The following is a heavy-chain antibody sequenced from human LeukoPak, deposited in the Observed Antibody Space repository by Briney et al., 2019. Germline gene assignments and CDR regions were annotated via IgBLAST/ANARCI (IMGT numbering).Heavy chain of an antibody. D-gene: IGHD2-8*01. CDR1: GGSISSSSYY. V-gene: IGHV4-39*02. Sequence: SETLSLTCTVSGGSISSSSYYWGWIRQPPGKGLEWIGSIYYSGSTYYNPSLKSRVTISVDTSKNQFSLKLSSVTAADTAVYYCAREDIVLMVYAPRGYYFDYWGQGTLVTVPS. J-gene: IGHJ4*02. CDR2: IYYSGST. CDR3: AREDIVLMVYAPRGYYFDY.